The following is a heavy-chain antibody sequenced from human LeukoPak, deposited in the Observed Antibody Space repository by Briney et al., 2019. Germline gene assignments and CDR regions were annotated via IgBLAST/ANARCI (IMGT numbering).Heavy chain of an antibody. V-gene: IGHV1-2*02. CDR1: GYTFTDYY. CDR2: INPNSGAT. J-gene: IGHJ6*02. Sequence: ASVKVSFKASGYTFTDYYLHWVRQAPGQGLDWMGWINPNSGATNYAQKFQGRVTMTRDTSISTVYMELSRLRSDDTAVYYCASLGATTIYYYGMDVWGQGTTVTVSS. CDR3: ASLGATTIYYYGMDV. D-gene: IGHD1-26*01.